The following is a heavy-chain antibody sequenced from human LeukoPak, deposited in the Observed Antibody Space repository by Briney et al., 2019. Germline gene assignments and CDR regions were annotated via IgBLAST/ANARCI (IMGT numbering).Heavy chain of an antibody. V-gene: IGHV4-4*07. CDR2: ISTSGNT. CDR1: GDFISNYY. J-gene: IGHJ4*02. Sequence: SETLSLTCSVSGDFISNYYWSWIRQPAGKGLEWIGRISTSGNTNYNPSLKSRVTMSVDTSKNQFFLNLNSVTAADTAVYYCARDSRYYDFWSGYLDYWGQGTLVTVSS. CDR3: ARDSRYYDFWSGYLDY. D-gene: IGHD3-3*01.